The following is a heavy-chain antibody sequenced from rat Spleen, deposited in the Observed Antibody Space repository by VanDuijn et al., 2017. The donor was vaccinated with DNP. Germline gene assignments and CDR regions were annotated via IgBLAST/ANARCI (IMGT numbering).Heavy chain of an antibody. CDR3: TTDNEKYNAYWYFDF. Sequence: EVQLVESGGGLEQPGGSLSLSCATSGFTFNDYNMAWVRQAPTRGLEWVAYIGSDGYAPYYGVSVKGRFTISRDNAKSTLYLQMDSLRSEDTATYYCTTDNEKYNAYWYFDFWGPGTMVTVSS. V-gene: IGHV5-20*01. D-gene: IGHD1-5*01. CDR1: GFTFNDYN. CDR2: IGSDGYAP. J-gene: IGHJ1*01.